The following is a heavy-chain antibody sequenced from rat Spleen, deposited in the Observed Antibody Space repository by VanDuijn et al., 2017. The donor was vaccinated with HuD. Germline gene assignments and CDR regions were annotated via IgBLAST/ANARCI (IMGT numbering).Heavy chain of an antibody. V-gene: IGHV5-17*01. J-gene: IGHJ2*01. CDR1: GFTFSDYA. CDR2: IIYDGSST. Sequence: EVQLVESGGGLVQPGRSLKLSCAASGFTFSDYAMAWVRQAPKKGLEWVATIIYDGSSTYYRDSVKGRFTISRDNAKSTLYLQMDSLRSEDTATYYCARSDYYSGPYYFDYWGQGVMVTVSS. D-gene: IGHD1-1*01. CDR3: ARSDYYSGPYYFDY.